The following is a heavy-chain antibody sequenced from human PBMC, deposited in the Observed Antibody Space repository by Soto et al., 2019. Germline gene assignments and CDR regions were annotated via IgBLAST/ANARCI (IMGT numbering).Heavy chain of an antibody. CDR2: ISAYSGNT. CDR1: GYTFTSYG. D-gene: IGHD2-15*01. Sequence: QVQLVQSGAEVKKPGASVKVSCTASGYTFTSYGISWVRQTPGQGLEWMGWISAYSGNTNYAQKLEGRVTMTTDTSTSTAYMELRSLRADDTAVYYCAREGGGAYCSGGSGYPYYFDYWGQGTLVTVSS. V-gene: IGHV1-18*04. J-gene: IGHJ4*02. CDR3: AREGGGAYCSGGSGYPYYFDY.